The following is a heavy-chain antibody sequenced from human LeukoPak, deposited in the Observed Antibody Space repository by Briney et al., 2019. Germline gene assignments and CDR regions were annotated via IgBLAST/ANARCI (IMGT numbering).Heavy chain of an antibody. D-gene: IGHD3-10*01. J-gene: IGHJ4*02. V-gene: IGHV3-33*01. Sequence: PGGSLRLSCAASGFIFSSYGMHWVRQAPGKGLEWVAVIWYDGDNKYYADSVKGRFTISRDNSKNTLYLQMNSLRAEDTAVYYCARSRELGSGSYDSYYFDYWGQGTLVTVSS. CDR3: ARSRELGSGSYDSYYFDY. CDR2: IWYDGDNK. CDR1: GFIFSSYG.